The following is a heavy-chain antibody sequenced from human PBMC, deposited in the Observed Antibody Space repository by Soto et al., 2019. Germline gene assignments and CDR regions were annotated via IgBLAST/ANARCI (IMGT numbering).Heavy chain of an antibody. CDR1: GFSLSTTGMS. V-gene: IGHV2-70*04. D-gene: IGHD3-10*01. Sequence: SGPTLVNPTQTLTLTCTCSGFSLSTTGMSVSWFRQSPGKALEWLAHIDWEDDKFYSTSLETRLTISKDTSKNQVVLTMTNMEPVDTATYFCARHRAYPYHFDYWGQGALVTVS. J-gene: IGHJ4*02. CDR3: ARHRAYPYHFDY. CDR2: IDWEDDK.